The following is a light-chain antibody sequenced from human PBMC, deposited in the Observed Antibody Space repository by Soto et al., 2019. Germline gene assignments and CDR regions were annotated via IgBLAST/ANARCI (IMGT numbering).Light chain of an antibody. J-gene: IGKJ5*01. V-gene: IGKV1-39*01. CDR1: QSISRY. Sequence: IQMTQPPSSLSASVGERVTITCRASQSISRYLNWYQQKPGKAPNLLIYVASSLQSEVPSRFSVSGSGTDFTLTITSLQPEDFATYYCQQSYGTPITFGQGTRLEIK. CDR2: VAS. CDR3: QQSYGTPIT.